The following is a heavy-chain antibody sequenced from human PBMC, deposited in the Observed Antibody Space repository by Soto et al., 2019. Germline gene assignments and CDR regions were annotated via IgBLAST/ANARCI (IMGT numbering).Heavy chain of an antibody. CDR2: IIPIFGTA. CDR3: ARDIVVVPAATDYYYYYGMDV. CDR1: GGTFSSYA. D-gene: IGHD2-2*01. J-gene: IGHJ6*02. V-gene: IGHV1-69*13. Sequence: SVKVSCKASGGTFSSYAISWVRQAPGQGLEWMGGIIPIFGTANYAQKFQGRVTITADESTSTAYMELSSLRSEDTAVYYCARDIVVVPAATDYYYYYGMDVWGQGTTVTVSS.